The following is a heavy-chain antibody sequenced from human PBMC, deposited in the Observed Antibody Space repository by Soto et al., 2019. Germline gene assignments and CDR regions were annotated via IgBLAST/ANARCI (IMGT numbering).Heavy chain of an antibody. CDR1: GGTFSSYG. CDR2: SIPMFGTA. CDR3: SRDSSGYYFHGWYFDL. Sequence: QVQLVQSGAEVKKPGSSVKVSCKASGGTFSSYGFSWVRQVPGQGLEWMGGSIPMFGTANYAQKLQGGVTITADESTSTDDMELSSLRSEDTAVYYCSRDSSGYYFHGWYFDLWGRGNLVTVSS. V-gene: IGHV1-69*12. D-gene: IGHD3-22*01. J-gene: IGHJ2*01.